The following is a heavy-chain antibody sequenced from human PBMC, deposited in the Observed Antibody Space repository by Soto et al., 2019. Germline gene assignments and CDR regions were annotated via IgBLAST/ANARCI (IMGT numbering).Heavy chain of an antibody. V-gene: IGHV1-2*02. Sequence: ASVKVSCKASGYTFSGFYVHWVRQAPGQGLEWMGWINPNSGGTKSAEKFQGRVTMTRDTSISTAYMELSRLTSDDTAVYYCASAAVTGTAGLDFWGQGTQVTVSS. CDR3: ASAAVTGTAGLDF. CDR2: INPNSGGT. J-gene: IGHJ4*02. D-gene: IGHD6-19*01. CDR1: GYTFSGFY.